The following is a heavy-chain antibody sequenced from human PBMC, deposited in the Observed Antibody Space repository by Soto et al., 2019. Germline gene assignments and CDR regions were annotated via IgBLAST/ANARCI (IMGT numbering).Heavy chain of an antibody. CDR3: ARDRQITMVRGVIITDAFDI. CDR1: GYTFTGYY. CDR2: INPNSGGT. V-gene: IGHV1-2*04. D-gene: IGHD3-10*01. J-gene: IGHJ3*02. Sequence: VSVKVSCKASGYTFTGYYMHWVRQAPGQGLEWMGWINPNSGGTNYAQKFQGWVTMTRDTSISTAYMELSRLRSDDTAVYYCARDRQITMVRGVIITDAFDIWGQGTMVTVSS.